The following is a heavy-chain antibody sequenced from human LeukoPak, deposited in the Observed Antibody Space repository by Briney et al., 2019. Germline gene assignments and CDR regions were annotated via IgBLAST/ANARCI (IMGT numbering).Heavy chain of an antibody. CDR2: ISYDGSNK. CDR1: GFSFSSYG. V-gene: IGHV3-30*18. Sequence: PGRSLRLSCAASGFSFSSYGMHWVRQAPGKGLEWVAVISYDGSNKYYADSVKGRFTISRDNSKNTLYLQMNSLRAEDTAVYYCAKEYSGSSISDYWGQGTLVIVSS. D-gene: IGHD1-26*01. CDR3: AKEYSGSSISDY. J-gene: IGHJ4*02.